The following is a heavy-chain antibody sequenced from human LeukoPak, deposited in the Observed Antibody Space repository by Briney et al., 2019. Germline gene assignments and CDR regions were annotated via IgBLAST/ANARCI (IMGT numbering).Heavy chain of an antibody. V-gene: IGHV3-7*03. CDR3: AKGPYGSGTYYCDY. D-gene: IGHD3-10*01. Sequence: GPLRLSCAASGFTFSSYWMSWVRQAPGKGLEWVANIKQDGSEKYYVDSVKGRFTISRDNAKKSLYLQMNSLRAEDTAVYYCAKGPYGSGTYYCDYWGQGTLVTVSS. J-gene: IGHJ4*02. CDR1: GFTFSSYW. CDR2: IKQDGSEK.